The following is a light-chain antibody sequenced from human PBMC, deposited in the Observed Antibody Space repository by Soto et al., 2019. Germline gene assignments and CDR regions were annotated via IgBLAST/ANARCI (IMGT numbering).Light chain of an antibody. Sequence: QSVLTQPPSASRSPGQSVTIPCTGTSSDVGGYDHVSWYQQHPGKAPKLLIYEVTKRPAGVPDRFSGSKSGNTASLTVSGLQAEDEADYFCSSDAGNYNYVFGTG. CDR3: SSDAGNYNYV. CDR1: SSDVGGYDH. V-gene: IGLV2-8*01. J-gene: IGLJ1*01. CDR2: EVT.